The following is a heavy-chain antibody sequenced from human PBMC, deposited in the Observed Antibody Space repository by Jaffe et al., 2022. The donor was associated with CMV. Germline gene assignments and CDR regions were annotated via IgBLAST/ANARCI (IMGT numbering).Heavy chain of an antibody. J-gene: IGHJ4*02. D-gene: IGHD3-3*01. CDR3: ASSPPTNPYDFWSGPPPEFDY. V-gene: IGHV4-59*01. CDR1: GGSISSYY. CDR2: IYYSGST. Sequence: QVQLQESGPGLVKPSETLSLTCTVSGGSISSYYWSWIRQPPGKGLEWIGYIYYSGSTNYNPSLKSRVTISVDTSKNQFSLKLSSVTAADTAVYYCASSPPTNPYDFWSGPPPEFDYWGQGTLVTVSS.